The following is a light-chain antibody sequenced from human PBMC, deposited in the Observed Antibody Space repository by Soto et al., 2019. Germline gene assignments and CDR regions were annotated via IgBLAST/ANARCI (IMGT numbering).Light chain of an antibody. V-gene: IGKV1-33*01. CDR3: QQYDNLPT. CDR1: QSISSY. J-gene: IGKJ5*01. CDR2: DAS. Sequence: DIQMTQSPSSLSASVGDRVTITCRASQSISSYLNWYQQKPGKVPKLLIYDASNLETGVPSRFSGSGSGTDFTFTISSLQPEDIATYYCQQYDNLPTFGQGTRLEIK.